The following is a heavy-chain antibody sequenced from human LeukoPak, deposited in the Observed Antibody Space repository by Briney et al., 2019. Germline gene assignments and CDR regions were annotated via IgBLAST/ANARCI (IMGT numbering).Heavy chain of an antibody. CDR3: AKVGAVAGPTLYYFDY. J-gene: IGHJ4*02. D-gene: IGHD6-19*01. Sequence: GGSLRLSCAASGFTFSSYAMSWVRQAPGKGLEWVSAISGSGGSTYYADSVKGRFTISRDNSKNTLYLQMNSLRAEDTAVYYCAKVGAVAGPTLYYFDYWGQGTLVTVSS. CDR2: ISGSGGST. V-gene: IGHV3-23*01. CDR1: GFTFSSYA.